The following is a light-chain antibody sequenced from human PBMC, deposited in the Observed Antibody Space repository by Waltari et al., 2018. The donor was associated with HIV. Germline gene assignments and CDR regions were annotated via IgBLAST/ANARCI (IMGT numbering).Light chain of an antibody. V-gene: IGLV2-8*01. CDR3: SSYAGINTYVL. Sequence: QSALTQPASSSGSPGQSVTISCNGTSSDVGGNNYVSWYQQYPGKAPRLMIYEVYKRPSVVPHRFSGSKSGNTASLTVSGLQAEDEANYYCSSYAGINTYVLFGGGTKLTVL. CDR2: EVY. J-gene: IGLJ2*01. CDR1: SSDVGGNNY.